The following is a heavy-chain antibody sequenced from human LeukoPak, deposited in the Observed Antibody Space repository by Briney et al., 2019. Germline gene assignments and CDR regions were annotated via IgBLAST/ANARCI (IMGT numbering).Heavy chain of an antibody. CDR2: IGHDGATT. Sequence: GGSLRLSCVSSGFTFGTYEMGWVRQAPGKGLEWISYIGHDGATTYYADSVKGRFTVSRDNAKDSLFLQMDSLRVEDTAVYFCAKDMWGGATPFDYWGQGTLVTVSS. CDR1: GFTFGTYE. CDR3: AKDMWGGATPFDY. V-gene: IGHV3-48*03. J-gene: IGHJ4*02. D-gene: IGHD1-26*01.